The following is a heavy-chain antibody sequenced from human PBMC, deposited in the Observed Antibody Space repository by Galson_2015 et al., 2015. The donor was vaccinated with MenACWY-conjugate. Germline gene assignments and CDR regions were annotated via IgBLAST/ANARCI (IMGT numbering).Heavy chain of an antibody. D-gene: IGHD2-8*01. Sequence: SLRLSCAASGFSFSDSAMHWVRQASGKGLEWVGRIRSKRNNYATTYAASVQGRFTISRDESEGTAYLHMNSLKTEDTAIYYCTRQSPLNFDYWGQGVLVPVSS. CDR2: IRSKRNNYAT. CDR3: TRQSPLNFDY. CDR1: GFSFSDSA. V-gene: IGHV3-73*01. J-gene: IGHJ4*02.